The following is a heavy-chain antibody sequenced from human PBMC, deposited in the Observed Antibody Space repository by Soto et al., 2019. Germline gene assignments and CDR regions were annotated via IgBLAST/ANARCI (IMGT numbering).Heavy chain of an antibody. Sequence: QLQLRESGPGLVQPSGTLSLTCDVSGDSLTNNHWWSWVRQAPGKGLEWIGEIWHTGRPNYNPSLQSRVAISIDKSKNQLSLKLSSVTAADTAVYYCVSDSRTGCSSINCYMHWGQGTLVTVSS. CDR2: IWHTGRP. V-gene: IGHV4-4*02. CDR3: VSDSRTGCSSINCYMH. CDR1: GDSLTNNHW. D-gene: IGHD2-15*01. J-gene: IGHJ4*02.